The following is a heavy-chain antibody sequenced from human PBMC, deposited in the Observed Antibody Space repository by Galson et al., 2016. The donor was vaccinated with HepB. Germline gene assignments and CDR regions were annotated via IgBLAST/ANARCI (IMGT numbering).Heavy chain of an antibody. Sequence: SLRLSCAASGFTFDDYGMHWVRQVPGKGPEWVSGISWNSGSMTYADSVKGRFTISRDNAKNSLYLQMKSLRVEDTAFYYCARRGYSSSEYYFDYWGQGTLVTVSS. CDR1: GFTFDDYG. V-gene: IGHV3-9*01. D-gene: IGHD6-13*01. CDR2: ISWNSGSM. CDR3: ARRGYSSSEYYFDY. J-gene: IGHJ4*02.